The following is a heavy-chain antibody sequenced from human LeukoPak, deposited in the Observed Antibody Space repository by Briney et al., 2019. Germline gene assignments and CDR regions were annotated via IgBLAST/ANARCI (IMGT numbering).Heavy chain of an antibody. V-gene: IGHV1-69*05. J-gene: IGHJ4*02. CDR2: IIPIFGTA. Sequence: SVKVSCKASGGTFSGYAISWVRQAPGQGLEWMGGIIPIFGTANYAQKFQGRVTITTDESTSTAYMELSSLRSEDTAVYYCARDQHDYVWGSYRFRGYFDYWGQGTLVTVSS. D-gene: IGHD3-16*02. CDR1: GGTFSGYA. CDR3: ARDQHDYVWGSYRFRGYFDY.